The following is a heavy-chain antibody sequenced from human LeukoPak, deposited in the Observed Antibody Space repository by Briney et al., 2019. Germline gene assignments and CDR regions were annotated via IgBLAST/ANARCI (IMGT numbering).Heavy chain of an antibody. V-gene: IGHV1-24*01. D-gene: IGHD1-7*01. CDR1: GYTLTELS. CDR3: AKLKHHGTYGLDGFDP. CDR2: FDPEDGET. J-gene: IGHJ5*02. Sequence: ASVKVSCKVSGYTLTELSMHWVRQAPGKGLEWMGGFDPEDGETIYAQKFQGRVTMTEDTSTDTAYMELSSLRSEDTAVHYCAKLKHHGTYGLDGFDPWGQGTLVTVSS.